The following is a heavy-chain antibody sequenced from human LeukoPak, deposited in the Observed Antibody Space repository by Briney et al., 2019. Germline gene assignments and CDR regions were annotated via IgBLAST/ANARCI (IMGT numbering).Heavy chain of an antibody. D-gene: IGHD4-17*01. J-gene: IGHJ4*01. V-gene: IGHV1-18*01. CDR2: ISSYNGNT. Sequence: ASVKVSCKASGYTFTNYGITWVRQAPGQGLEWMGWISSYNGNTNYAQNLQGRVTMTTDTSTTTAYMELRSLRSDDTAVYYCARGEVYYGDYEGFDYWGQGTLVTVSS. CDR1: GYTFTNYG. CDR3: ARGEVYYGDYEGFDY.